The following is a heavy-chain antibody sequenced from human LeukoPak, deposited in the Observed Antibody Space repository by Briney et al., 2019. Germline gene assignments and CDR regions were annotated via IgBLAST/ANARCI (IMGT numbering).Heavy chain of an antibody. CDR2: VSPRGDTT. J-gene: IGHJ4*02. D-gene: IGHD2-2*01. CDR3: AKEGCTRCTPFVDY. Sequence: PGGSLRLSCAASGFTFSSWAMSGVRQAPGKGLEWVSAVSPRGDTTYYADSVKGRFTISRDNSKNTLYLQMNSLRAEDTAVYYCAKEGCTRCTPFVDYWGQGILVTVSS. V-gene: IGHV3-23*01. CDR1: GFTFSSWA.